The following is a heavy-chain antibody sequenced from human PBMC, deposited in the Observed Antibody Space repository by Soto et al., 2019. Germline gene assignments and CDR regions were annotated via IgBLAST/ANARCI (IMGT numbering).Heavy chain of an antibody. V-gene: IGHV1-18*01. CDR2: ISAYNGNT. CDR1: GYTFTSYG. D-gene: IGHD3-10*02. Sequence: QVQLVQSGAEVKKPGASVKVSCKASGYTFTSYGISWARQAPGQGLEGMGWISAYNGNTNYAQKLQGRVTMTTDTSTSTAYMELRSLRSEDTAVYYCARDGVVRGVIIFWDYWGQGTLVTVSS. J-gene: IGHJ4*02. CDR3: ARDGVVRGVIIFWDY.